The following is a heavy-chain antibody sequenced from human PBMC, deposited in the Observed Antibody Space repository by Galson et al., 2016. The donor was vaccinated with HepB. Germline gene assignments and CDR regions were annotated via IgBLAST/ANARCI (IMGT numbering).Heavy chain of an antibody. CDR2: INPNSGGT. V-gene: IGHV1-2*02. CDR3: ARDAGPIAEYFQH. CDR1: GYSFTGYY. D-gene: IGHD6-13*01. Sequence: SVKVSCKASGYSFTGYYIHWVRQAPGQGLEWMGWINPNSGGTNYAQKFQGRVTMTRDTSISTAYMELSRLRSDDTAVFYCARDAGPIAEYFQHWGQGTLGTV. J-gene: IGHJ1*01.